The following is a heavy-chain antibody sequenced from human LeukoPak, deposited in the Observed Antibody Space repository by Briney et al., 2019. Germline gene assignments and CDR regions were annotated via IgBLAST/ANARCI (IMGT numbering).Heavy chain of an antibody. D-gene: IGHD6-25*01. J-gene: IGHJ5*02. V-gene: IGHV3-23*01. CDR3: AKVGSGWSRFDH. Sequence: GGSLRLSCADSGLTFNSYAMNCVRQAPGQGLEWVALVSSSGDTKYYAESVKGRFTISRDSPNNTLYLQMNSLRAEDTAIYFCAKVGSGWSRFDHWGQGTLVTVSS. CDR2: VSSSGDTK. CDR1: GLTFNSYA.